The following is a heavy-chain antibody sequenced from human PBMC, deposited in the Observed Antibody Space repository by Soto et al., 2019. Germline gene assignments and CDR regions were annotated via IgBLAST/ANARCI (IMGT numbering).Heavy chain of an antibody. J-gene: IGHJ5*02. Sequence: SETLSLTCTFSGGSISSNIYHWGWIRQPPGKGLEWIGHIFYSGSTNYNPALKSRVTISVDTSKSQFSLKLSSVTAADTAVYYCAKDSGYNYGYFRWFDPWGPGTLVTVSS. CDR3: AKDSGYNYGYFRWFDP. D-gene: IGHD5-18*01. CDR2: IFYSGST. CDR1: GGSISSNIYH. V-gene: IGHV4-61*01.